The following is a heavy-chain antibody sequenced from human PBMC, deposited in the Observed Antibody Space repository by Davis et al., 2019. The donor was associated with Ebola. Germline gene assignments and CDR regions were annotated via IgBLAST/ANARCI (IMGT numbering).Heavy chain of an antibody. D-gene: IGHD6-13*01. Sequence: SETLSLTCTVSGGSISSGGYYWSWIRQHPGKGLEWIGSIYYSGSTNYNPSLKSRVTISVDTSKNQFSLKLSSVTAADTAVYYCAREFRSSWFDPWGQGTPVIVSS. CDR1: GGSISSGGYY. V-gene: IGHV4-61*08. CDR3: AREFRSSWFDP. J-gene: IGHJ5*02. CDR2: IYYSGST.